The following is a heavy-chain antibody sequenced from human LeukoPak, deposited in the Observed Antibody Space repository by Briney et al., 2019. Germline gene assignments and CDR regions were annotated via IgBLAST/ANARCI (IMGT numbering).Heavy chain of an antibody. CDR1: GFTFSSYA. J-gene: IGHJ4*02. Sequence: PGGSLRLSCAASGFTFSSYAMHWVRQAPGKGLEWVAVISYDGSNKYYADSVKGRFTISRDNSKNTLYLQMNSLRAEDTAVYYCARGVGHRGQEHSYVYYFDYWGQGPLVTVSS. V-gene: IGHV3-30*04. D-gene: IGHD5-18*01. CDR2: ISYDGSNK. CDR3: ARGVGHRGQEHSYVYYFDY.